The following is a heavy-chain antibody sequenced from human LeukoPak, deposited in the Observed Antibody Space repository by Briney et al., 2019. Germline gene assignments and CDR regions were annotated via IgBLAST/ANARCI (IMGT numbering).Heavy chain of an antibody. Sequence: PSETLSLTCTVSGVSISSNSQYWAWIRQPPGKGLEWLGTISYSGSTHYNPSLKSRVTISLDTTKNQFSLKLSSMTAADTAVYYCARNPGTPTLDYWGQGTLVAVSS. CDR3: ARNPGTPTLDY. CDR2: ISYSGST. CDR1: GVSISSNSQY. J-gene: IGHJ4*02. V-gene: IGHV4-39*01.